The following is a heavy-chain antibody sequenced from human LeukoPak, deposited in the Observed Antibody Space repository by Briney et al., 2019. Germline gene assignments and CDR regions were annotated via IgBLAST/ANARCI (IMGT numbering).Heavy chain of an antibody. Sequence: SVTLSLTCAVYGGSFSGYYWSWIRQPPGKGLEWIGEINHSGSTNDNPSLKSRVTISVDTSKNQFSLKLSSVTAADTAVYYCARADYYDSSGYSKFDYWGQGTLVTVSS. CDR3: ARADYYDSSGYSKFDY. D-gene: IGHD3-22*01. CDR2: INHSGST. CDR1: GGSFSGYY. V-gene: IGHV4-34*01. J-gene: IGHJ4*02.